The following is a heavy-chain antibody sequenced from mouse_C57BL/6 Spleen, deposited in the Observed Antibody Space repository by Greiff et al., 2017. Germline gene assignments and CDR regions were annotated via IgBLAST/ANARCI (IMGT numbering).Heavy chain of an antibody. Sequence: VQLQQSGPELVKPGASVKISCKASGYSFTDYNMNWVKQSNGKSLEWIGVINPNYGTTSYNQKFKGKATLTVDQSSSTAYMQLNILTSEDSAVYYCARGEDYSNPLRAMDYWGQGTSVTVSS. D-gene: IGHD2-5*01. CDR3: ARGEDYSNPLRAMDY. J-gene: IGHJ4*01. CDR2: INPNYGTT. CDR1: GYSFTDYN. V-gene: IGHV1-39*01.